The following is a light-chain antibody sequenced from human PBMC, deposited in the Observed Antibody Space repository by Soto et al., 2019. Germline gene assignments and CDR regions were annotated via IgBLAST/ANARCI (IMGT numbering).Light chain of an antibody. J-gene: IGKJ1*01. Sequence: EIVLTQSPATVYVSPGARFTLSCRASQSVDINLAWYQQKPGQAPRLLIYGASTRATDMPGRFSGRGSGTEFTLTISSLQSEDFAVYYCQQYRNWPRTFGQGTKVDIK. CDR2: GAS. CDR1: QSVDIN. CDR3: QQYRNWPRT. V-gene: IGKV3-15*01.